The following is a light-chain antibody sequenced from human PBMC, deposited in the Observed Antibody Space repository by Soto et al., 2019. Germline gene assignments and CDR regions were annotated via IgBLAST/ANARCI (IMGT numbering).Light chain of an antibody. CDR3: QQRFNWPRFT. V-gene: IGKV3-11*01. CDR2: DAS. J-gene: IGKJ2*01. CDR1: QSVNSY. Sequence: LTQSPATLSLSPGERATLSCRASQSVNSYLAWYQQKPGQAPRLLIYDASNRATGIPARFSGGGSGTDFTLTISSLEPEDFAVYYCQQRFNWPRFTFGQGTKLEIK.